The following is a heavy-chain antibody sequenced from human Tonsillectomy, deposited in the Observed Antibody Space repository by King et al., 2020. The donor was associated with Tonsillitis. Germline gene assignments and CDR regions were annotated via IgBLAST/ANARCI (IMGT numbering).Heavy chain of an antibody. V-gene: IGHV4-30-4*01. Sequence: VQLQESGPGLVKPSQTLSLTCTVSGGSISSGDYYWSWIRQPPGKGLEWIGYIYYSGSTYYNPSLKSRVTISVDTSKNQFSLKLSSLTAADTSVYYCARGLPYYDILTGTRYYFDYWGQGTLVTVSS. CDR2: IYYSGST. CDR3: ARGLPYYDILTGTRYYFDY. D-gene: IGHD3-9*01. J-gene: IGHJ4*02. CDR1: GGSISSGDYY.